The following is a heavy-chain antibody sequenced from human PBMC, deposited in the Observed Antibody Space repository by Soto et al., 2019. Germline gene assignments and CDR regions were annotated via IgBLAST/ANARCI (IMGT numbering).Heavy chain of an antibody. CDR3: AKDIRGYSSSWYSLDY. D-gene: IGHD6-13*01. V-gene: IGHV3-30*18. J-gene: IGHJ4*02. Sequence: GGSLRLSCAASGFTFSSYGMHWVRQAPGKGLELVAVISYDGSNKYYADSVKGRFTISRDNSKNTLYLQMNSLRAEDTAVYYCAKDIRGYSSSWYSLDYWGQGTLVTVSS. CDR1: GFTFSSYG. CDR2: ISYDGSNK.